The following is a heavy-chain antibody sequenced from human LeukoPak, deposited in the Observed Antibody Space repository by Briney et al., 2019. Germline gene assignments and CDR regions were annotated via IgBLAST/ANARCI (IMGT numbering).Heavy chain of an antibody. CDR3: ARADDSSGYWDYYYMDV. J-gene: IGHJ6*03. V-gene: IGHV1-69*05. CDR2: IIPIFGTA. Sequence: SVKVSCKASGGTFSSYAISWVRQAPGQGLEWMGGIIPIFGTANYAQKFQGRVTITTDESTSTAYMELSRLRSDDTAVYYCARADDSSGYWDYYYMDVWGKGTTVTVSS. D-gene: IGHD3-22*01. CDR1: GGTFSSYA.